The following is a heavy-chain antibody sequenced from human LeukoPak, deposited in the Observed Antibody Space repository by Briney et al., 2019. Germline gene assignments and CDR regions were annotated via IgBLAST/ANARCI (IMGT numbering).Heavy chain of an antibody. CDR3: ARHVTVADYYFDY. Sequence: PSETLSLTCTVSGGSISSSSYYWGWIRQPPGKGLEWIGSIYYSGSTYYNPSLKSRVTISVDTSKNQFSLKLSSVTAADTAVYYCARHVTVADYYFDYWGQGTLVTVSS. J-gene: IGHJ4*02. CDR2: IYYSGST. CDR1: GGSISSSSYY. D-gene: IGHD6-19*01. V-gene: IGHV4-39*01.